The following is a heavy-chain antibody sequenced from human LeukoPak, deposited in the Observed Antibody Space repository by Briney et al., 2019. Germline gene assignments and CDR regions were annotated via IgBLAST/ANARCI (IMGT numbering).Heavy chain of an antibody. Sequence: GGSLRLSCAASGFTFSSYGMHWVRQAPGKGLEWVAVISYDGSNKYYVDPVKGRFTISRDNSKNTLYLQMNSLRAEDTAVYYCAKIQQQLATSDYYYYAMDVWGQGTTVTVSS. V-gene: IGHV3-30*18. CDR3: AKIQQQLATSDYYYYAMDV. D-gene: IGHD6-13*01. J-gene: IGHJ6*02. CDR2: ISYDGSNK. CDR1: GFTFSSYG.